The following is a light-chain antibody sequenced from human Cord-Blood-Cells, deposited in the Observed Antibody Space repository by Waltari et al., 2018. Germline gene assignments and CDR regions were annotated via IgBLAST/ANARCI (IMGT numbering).Light chain of an antibody. Sequence: QSVLTQPPSASGTPGQRVTISCSGSSSNIGSNYVYWYQQLPGMAPKLLIYRNNQRPSGVPDRFSGSKSGTSASLAISGLRSEDEAHYYCAAWDDSLSGRVFGGGTKLTVL. J-gene: IGLJ3*02. CDR2: RNN. CDR3: AAWDDSLSGRV. V-gene: IGLV1-47*01. CDR1: SSNIGSNY.